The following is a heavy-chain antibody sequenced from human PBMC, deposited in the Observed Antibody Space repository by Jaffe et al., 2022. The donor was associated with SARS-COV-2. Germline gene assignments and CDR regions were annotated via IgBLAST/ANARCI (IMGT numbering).Heavy chain of an antibody. D-gene: IGHD6-19*01. CDR1: GFTFSSYA. Sequence: QVQLVESGGGVVQPGRSLRLSCAASGFTFSSYAMHWVRQAPGKGLEWVAVISYDGSNKYYADSVKGRFTISRDNSKNTLYLQMNSLRAEDTAVYYCARESYSSGWYELDVWGKGTTVTVSS. CDR2: ISYDGSNK. CDR3: ARESYSSGWYELDV. J-gene: IGHJ6*04. V-gene: IGHV3-30*04.